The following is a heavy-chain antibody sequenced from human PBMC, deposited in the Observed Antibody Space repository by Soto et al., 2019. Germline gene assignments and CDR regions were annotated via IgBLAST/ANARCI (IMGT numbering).Heavy chain of an antibody. CDR1: GFTFISYE. D-gene: IGHD3-10*01. V-gene: IGHV3-48*03. J-gene: IGHJ6*02. Sequence: GGSLRLSFACSGFTFISYEMNWVRQAPGKGLEWVSYISSSGSTIYYADSVKGRFTISRDNAKNSLYLQMNSLRAEDTAVYYCAKGGYGSGNHMDVWGQGTTVTAP. CDR3: AKGGYGSGNHMDV. CDR2: ISSSGSTI.